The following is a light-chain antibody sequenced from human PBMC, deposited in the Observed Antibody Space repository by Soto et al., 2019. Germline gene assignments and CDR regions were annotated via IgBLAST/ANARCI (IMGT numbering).Light chain of an antibody. J-gene: IGKJ4*01. CDR2: GAS. Sequence: EMVINQCPATLMVKPGESAGLSCRASQSVRINVAWYQQKPGQAPRLLIYGASTRATCIPDRFSGSGSGTEFTLSFTALPSEHFAVYYRQQHHGLLGNFGGGTKVDIK. CDR3: QQHHGLLGN. V-gene: IGKV3-15*01. CDR1: QSVRIN.